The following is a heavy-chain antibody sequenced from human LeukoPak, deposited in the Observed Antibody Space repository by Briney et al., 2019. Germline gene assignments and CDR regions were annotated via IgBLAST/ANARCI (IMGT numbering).Heavy chain of an antibody. CDR2: IYPGDSDT. V-gene: IGHV5-51*01. CDR1: GHNFTSYW. Sequence: GESLKISCKGSGHNFTSYWIGWVRQMPGKGLEWMGIIYPGDSDTRYSPSFQGQVTISADKSISTAYLQRSSLKASDTAMYYCVRSANQGGVWVWGQGTLVTVSS. CDR3: VRSANQGGVWV. D-gene: IGHD3-16*01. J-gene: IGHJ4*02.